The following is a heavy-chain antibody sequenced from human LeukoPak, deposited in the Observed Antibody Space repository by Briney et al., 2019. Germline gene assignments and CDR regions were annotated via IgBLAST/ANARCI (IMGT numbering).Heavy chain of an antibody. D-gene: IGHD1-26*01. Sequence: GGSLRPSCAASGFTFSSYWMTWVRQAPGKGLEWVANIKQDGSEKFYVDSVKGRFTISRDNAKSSLYLQMNSLRVEDTAVYYCARDFAIVVGATDYWGQGTLVTVPS. CDR3: ARDFAIVVGATDY. CDR2: IKQDGSEK. V-gene: IGHV3-7*01. CDR1: GFTFSSYW. J-gene: IGHJ4*02.